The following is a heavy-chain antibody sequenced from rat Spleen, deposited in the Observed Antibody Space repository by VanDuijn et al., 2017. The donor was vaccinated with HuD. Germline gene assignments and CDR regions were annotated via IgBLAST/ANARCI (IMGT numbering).Heavy chain of an antibody. J-gene: IGHJ2*01. D-gene: IGHD1-10*01. V-gene: IGHV2S12*01. Sequence: QVQLKESGPGLVKPSETLSLTCTVSGFSLTSYHVSWVRQPPGKGLEWIAAISSNGSTYYNSALTSRLSISRDTSKSQVFLKMNSLQTEDTAMYFCTSYNNYFDYWGQGVMVTVSS. CDR1: GFSLTSYH. CDR2: ISSNGST. CDR3: TSYNNYFDY.